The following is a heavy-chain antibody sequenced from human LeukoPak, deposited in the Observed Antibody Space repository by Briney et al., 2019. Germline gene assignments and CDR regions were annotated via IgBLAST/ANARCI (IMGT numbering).Heavy chain of an antibody. V-gene: IGHV3-7*01. CDR1: GFAFSSYW. CDR3: ARTYDFGRGPLGDAFDN. Sequence: PGGSLRLSCAASGFAFSSYWMSWVRQAPGKGLEWVANVNQAGSDKYYMDSVKGRFTISRGNAENSLYLQMNSLRAEDTAVYYCARTYDFGRGPLGDAFDNWGQGTLVTVPS. CDR2: VNQAGSDK. D-gene: IGHD3-3*01. J-gene: IGHJ3*02.